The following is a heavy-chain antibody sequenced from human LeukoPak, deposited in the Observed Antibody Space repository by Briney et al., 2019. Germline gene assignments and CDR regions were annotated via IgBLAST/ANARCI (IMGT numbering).Heavy chain of an antibody. D-gene: IGHD3-10*01. CDR1: GGSISSGGYY. Sequence: SETLSLTCTVAGGSISSGGYYWSWIRQHPGKGLEWIGYIYYSGSTYYNPSLKSRVTISVDTSKNQFSLKLSSVTAADTAVYYCAREGSKYYFDYWGQGTLVTVSS. CDR2: IYYSGST. V-gene: IGHV4-31*03. J-gene: IGHJ4*02. CDR3: AREGSKYYFDY.